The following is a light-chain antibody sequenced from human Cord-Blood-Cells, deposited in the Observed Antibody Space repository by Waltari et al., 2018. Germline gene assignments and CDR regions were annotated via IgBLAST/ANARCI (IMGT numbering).Light chain of an antibody. CDR3: SSYTSSSTWV. CDR1: CSDVGGYNY. V-gene: IGLV2-14*03. Sequence: QSALTQPASVSGSPGQSITISCTGTCSDVGGYNYVSWYQQHPGKAPKLMIYDVSNRTSGVYNRFSGSKSGNTASLTISGLQAEDEADDYCSSYTSSSTWVVGGGTKLTVL. CDR2: DVS. J-gene: IGLJ3*02.